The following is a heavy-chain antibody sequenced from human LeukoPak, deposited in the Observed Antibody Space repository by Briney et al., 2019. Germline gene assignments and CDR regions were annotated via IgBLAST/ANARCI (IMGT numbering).Heavy chain of an antibody. Sequence: GGSLRLSCAASGFTFTTYAMSWVRQAPGKGLEWVAVISYDGINKYYADSVKGRFTISRDNSKNTLYLQMNSLRAEDTAVYYCASQGGLLWFGELSGGMDVWGQGTTVTVSS. V-gene: IGHV3-30-3*01. J-gene: IGHJ6*02. CDR1: GFTFTTYA. CDR3: ASQGGLLWFGELSGGMDV. D-gene: IGHD3-10*01. CDR2: ISYDGINK.